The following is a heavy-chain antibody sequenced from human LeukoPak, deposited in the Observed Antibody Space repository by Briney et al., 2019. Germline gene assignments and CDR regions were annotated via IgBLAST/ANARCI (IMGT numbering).Heavy chain of an antibody. J-gene: IGHJ4*02. Sequence: GGSLRLSCVVSGFSISSFWMSLVRHAPGQGLESVATITQDGSETHYVDSVKGRFTISRDNAKNSLWLQVDSLRVEDTAVYYCTRGWSPILWGQGTLVTVSS. CDR2: ITQDGSET. CDR3: TRGWSPIL. V-gene: IGHV3-7*01. CDR1: GFSISSFW.